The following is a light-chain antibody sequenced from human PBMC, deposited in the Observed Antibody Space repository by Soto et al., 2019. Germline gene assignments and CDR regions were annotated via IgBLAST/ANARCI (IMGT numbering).Light chain of an antibody. Sequence: EIVMTQSPSCRPFTPSHRATLSCRASQSVSNNLAWFQQKPGQAPRLLIYGASTGATGLPARFGGSGSGKEFTLTINSLQVKDFAVYYGQQYYNWPRTFGQGTRLE. V-gene: IGKV3-15*01. CDR1: QSVSNN. CDR2: GAS. J-gene: IGKJ5*01. CDR3: QQYYNWPRT.